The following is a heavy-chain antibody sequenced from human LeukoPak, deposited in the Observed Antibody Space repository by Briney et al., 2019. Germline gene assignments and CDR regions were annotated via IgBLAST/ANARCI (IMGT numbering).Heavy chain of an antibody. CDR1: GFTFSTYW. CDR2: INQDGSEK. V-gene: IGHV3-7*03. CDR3: AISRDYYED. Sequence: GGSLRLSCAASGFTFSTYWMSWVRQAPGKGLEWVANINQDGSEKYYVDSVKGRFTISRDNSKNTLYLQMNSLRAEDTAVYYCAISRDYYEDWGQGTLVTVSS. J-gene: IGHJ4*02.